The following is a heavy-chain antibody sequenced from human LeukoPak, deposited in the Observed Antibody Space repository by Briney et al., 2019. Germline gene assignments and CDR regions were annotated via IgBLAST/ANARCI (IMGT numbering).Heavy chain of an antibody. J-gene: IGHJ4*02. CDR2: ISAYNGNT. CDR1: GCTFTSYG. D-gene: IGHD6-19*01. Sequence: ASVKVSCKASGCTFTSYGISWVRQAPGQGLEWMGWISAYNGNTNYAQKLQGRVTMTTDTSTSTAYMELRSLRSDDTAVYYCAREQYSSGWYSYFDYWGQGTLVTVSS. CDR3: AREQYSSGWYSYFDY. V-gene: IGHV1-18*01.